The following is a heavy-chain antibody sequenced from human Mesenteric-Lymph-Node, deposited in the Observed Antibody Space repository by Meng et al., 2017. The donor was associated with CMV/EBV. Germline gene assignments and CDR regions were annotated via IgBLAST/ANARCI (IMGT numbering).Heavy chain of an antibody. CDR3: TTVHQWLGPEY. CDR1: GFTFSNAW. D-gene: IGHD6-19*01. J-gene: IGHJ4*02. V-gene: IGHV3-15*01. CDR2: IKSKTDGGTT. Sequence: GGSPRLSCAASGFTFSNAWMSWVRQAPGKGLEWVGRIKSKTDGGTTDYAAPVKGRFTISRDDSRNTLYLQMNSLKTEDTAVYYCTTVHQWLGPEYWGQGTLVTVSS.